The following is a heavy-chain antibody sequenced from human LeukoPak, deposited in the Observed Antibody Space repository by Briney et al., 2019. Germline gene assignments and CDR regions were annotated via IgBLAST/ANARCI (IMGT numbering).Heavy chain of an antibody. CDR3: ARRPDYYYYYVDV. CDR1: GFTFDDYC. CDR2: IHCNGGST. J-gene: IGHJ6*03. V-gene: IGHV3-20*04. Sequence: GGSLRLSCAASGFTFDDYCMSWVRQAPGKGLEWVSGIHCNGGSTGYAASVKGRFTISRDNAKKSLYLQMTRLRAEDTALYYCARRPDYYYYYVDVWGQGHPVTVSS.